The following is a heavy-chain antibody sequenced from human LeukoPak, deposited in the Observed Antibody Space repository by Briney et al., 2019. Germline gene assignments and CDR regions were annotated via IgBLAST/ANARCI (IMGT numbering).Heavy chain of an antibody. CDR2: IYSGGST. D-gene: IGHD4-23*01. J-gene: IGHJ3*02. CDR3: ARSGYGGDAFDI. Sequence: GRSLRLSCAASGFTFSSYAMHWVRQAPGKGLEWVSVIYSGGSTYYADSVKGRFTISRDNSKNTLYLQMNSLRAEDTAVYYCARSGYGGDAFDIWGQGTMVTVSS. V-gene: IGHV3-66*01. CDR1: GFTFSSYA.